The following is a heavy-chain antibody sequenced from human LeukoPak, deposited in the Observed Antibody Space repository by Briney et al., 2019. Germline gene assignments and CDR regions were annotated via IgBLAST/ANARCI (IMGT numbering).Heavy chain of an antibody. V-gene: IGHV3-23*01. CDR1: GFTFSSYG. D-gene: IGHD3-22*01. Sequence: GGSLRLSCAASGFTFSSYGMSWVRQAPGKGLEWVSAISGSGGSTYYADSVQGRFTISRDNSKTTMYLEMNSLRVEDTAVYCCAKDRYYYDSRGMDVWGKGTTVSVSS. CDR2: ISGSGGST. J-gene: IGHJ6*03. CDR3: AKDRYYYDSRGMDV.